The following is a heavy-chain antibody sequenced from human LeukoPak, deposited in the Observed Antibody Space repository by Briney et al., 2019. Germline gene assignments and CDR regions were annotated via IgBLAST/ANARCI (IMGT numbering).Heavy chain of an antibody. Sequence: ASVKVSCKASGYTFTSYHMHWVRQAPGQGLEWMGIINPSGGSTSYAQKFQGRVTMTRDMSTSTVYMELSSLRSEDTAVYYCARELTVANDAFDIWGQGTMVTVSS. CDR3: ARELTVANDAFDI. J-gene: IGHJ3*02. CDR2: INPSGGST. V-gene: IGHV1-46*01. D-gene: IGHD3-9*01. CDR1: GYTFTSYH.